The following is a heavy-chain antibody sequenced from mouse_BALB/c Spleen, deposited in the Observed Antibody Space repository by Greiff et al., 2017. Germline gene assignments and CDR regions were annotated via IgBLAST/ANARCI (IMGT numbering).Heavy chain of an antibody. CDR1: GFTFSSYA. CDR3: ARGRDYYGPHAMDY. CDR2: ISSGGST. D-gene: IGHD1-2*01. V-gene: IGHV5-6-5*01. J-gene: IGHJ4*01. Sequence: EVKLVESGGGLVKPGGSLKLSCAASGFTFSSYAMSWVRQTPEKRLEWVASISSGGSTYYPDSVKGRFTISRDNARNILYLQMSSLRSEDTAMYYCARGRDYYGPHAMDYWGQGTSVTVSS.